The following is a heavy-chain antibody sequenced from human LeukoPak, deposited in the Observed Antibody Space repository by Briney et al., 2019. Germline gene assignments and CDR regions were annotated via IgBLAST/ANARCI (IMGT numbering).Heavy chain of an antibody. CDR2: IYTSGST. CDR3: ARQIAVAGFDY. D-gene: IGHD6-19*01. J-gene: IGHJ4*02. CDR1: GGSISSYY. Sequence: SETLSLTCTVSGGSISSYYWSWIRQPPGKGLEWIGYIYTSGSTNYNPSLKSRVTISVDTSKNQFSLKLSSVTAADTAVYYCARQIAVAGFDYWGQGTLVTVSS. V-gene: IGHV4-4*09.